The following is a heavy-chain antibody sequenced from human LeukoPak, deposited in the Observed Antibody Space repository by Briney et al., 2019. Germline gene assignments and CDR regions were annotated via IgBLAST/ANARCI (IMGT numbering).Heavy chain of an antibody. CDR1: GGSISSSYYS. Sequence: NSSGTLSLTCTVSGGSISSSYYSWGWVRQPPGKGLEWIGSLYYSGWSTYYNPSLKSRVTISVDTSKNQFSLKLNSVTAVDTAVYYCARLGCSSASCYPGNWGQGTLVTVSS. CDR2: LYYSGWST. J-gene: IGHJ4*02. CDR3: ARLGCSSASCYPGN. V-gene: IGHV4-39*01. D-gene: IGHD2-2*01.